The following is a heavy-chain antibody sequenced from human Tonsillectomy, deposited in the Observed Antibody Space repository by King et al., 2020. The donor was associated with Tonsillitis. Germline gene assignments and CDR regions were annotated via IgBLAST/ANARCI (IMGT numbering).Heavy chain of an antibody. Sequence: VQLQESGPGLVKPSQTLSLSCTVSGGSISSGNYYWSWIRQHPGKGLEWIGYIYHSGSTYYNPSLKSPVTISVDTSKNQFSLKLSSVTAADTAVYYCAGRSNWGSHWFFDLWGRGTLVTVSS. CDR1: GGSISSGNYY. CDR3: AGRSNWGSHWFFDL. J-gene: IGHJ2*01. CDR2: IYHSGST. D-gene: IGHD7-27*01. V-gene: IGHV4-31*01.